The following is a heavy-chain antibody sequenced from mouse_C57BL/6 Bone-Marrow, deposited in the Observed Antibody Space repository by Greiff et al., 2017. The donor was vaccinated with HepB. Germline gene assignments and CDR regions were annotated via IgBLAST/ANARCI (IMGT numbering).Heavy chain of an antibody. D-gene: IGHD1-1*01. CDR2: IDPSDSYT. Sequence: LKQPGASVKLSCKASGYTFTSYWMQWVKQRPGQGLEWIGEIDPSDSYTNYNQKFKGKATLTVDTSSSTAYMQLSSLTSEDSAVYYCARKDYYGSSYPYYAMDYWGQGTSVTVSS. V-gene: IGHV1-50*01. CDR1: GYTFTSYW. J-gene: IGHJ4*01. CDR3: ARKDYYGSSYPYYAMDY.